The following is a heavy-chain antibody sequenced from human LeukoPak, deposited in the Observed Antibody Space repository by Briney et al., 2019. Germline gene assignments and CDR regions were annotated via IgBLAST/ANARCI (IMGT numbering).Heavy chain of an antibody. V-gene: IGHV4-59*01. CDR3: ARGDYGDYGDFYYYGLDV. Sequence: SETLSLTCTVSGGSISPYYWSWIRQPPGKGLEWIGYIYYTGSGSTSHSPSLKSRVTISVDRSKNQFSLKLNSVTAADTAVYYCARGDYGDYGDFYYYGLDVWGQGTTVTVSS. J-gene: IGHJ6*02. CDR2: IYYTGSGST. CDR1: GGSISPYY. D-gene: IGHD4-17*01.